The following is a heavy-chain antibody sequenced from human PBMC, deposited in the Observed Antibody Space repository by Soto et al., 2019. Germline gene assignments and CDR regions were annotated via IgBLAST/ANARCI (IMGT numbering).Heavy chain of an antibody. CDR3: ARDVISAAASPYYYYGMDV. V-gene: IGHV1-69*13. CDR2: IIPIFGTA. Sequence: GASVKVSCKASGGTFSSYSISWVRQAPGQGLEWMGGIIPIFGTANYAQKFQGRVTITADESTSTAYMELSSLRSEDTAVYYCARDVISAAASPYYYYGMDVWGQGTTVTVSS. D-gene: IGHD6-13*01. CDR1: GGTFSSYS. J-gene: IGHJ6*02.